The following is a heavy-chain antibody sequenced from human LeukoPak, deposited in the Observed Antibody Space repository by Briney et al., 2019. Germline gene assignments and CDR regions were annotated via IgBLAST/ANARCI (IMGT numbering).Heavy chain of an antibody. V-gene: IGHV1-18*01. CDR3: ARDPFGMGYYGSGSYYNSYYYYYMDV. J-gene: IGHJ6*03. Sequence: ASMKVSCKASGYTFTSYGISWMRQAPGQGLEWMGWISAYNGNTNYAQKLQGRVTMTTDTSTSTAYMELRSLRSDDTAVYYCARDPFGMGYYGSGSYYNSYYYYYMDVWGKGTTVTVSS. CDR1: GYTFTSYG. D-gene: IGHD3-10*01. CDR2: ISAYNGNT.